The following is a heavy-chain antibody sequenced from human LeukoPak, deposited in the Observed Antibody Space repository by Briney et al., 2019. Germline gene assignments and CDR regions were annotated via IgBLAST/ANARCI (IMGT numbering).Heavy chain of an antibody. V-gene: IGHV3-53*01. Sequence: AGGSLRLSCAASGFIVSDNCMSWVRQAPGKGLEWVSVIYIDDSDGKTYYAASVKGRFTISRDNSKNTLYLQMNSLRAEDTAVYYCARVYSRESGYDFVFHYWGQGTLVTVSS. J-gene: IGHJ4*02. CDR3: ARVYSRESGYDFVFHY. CDR2: IYIDDSDGKT. CDR1: GFIVSDNC. D-gene: IGHD5-12*01.